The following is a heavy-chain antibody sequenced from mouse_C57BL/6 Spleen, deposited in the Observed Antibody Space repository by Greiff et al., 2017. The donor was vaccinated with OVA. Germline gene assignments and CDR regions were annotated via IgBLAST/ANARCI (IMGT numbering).Heavy chain of an antibody. V-gene: IGHV1-81*01. Sequence: QVQLQQSGAELARPGASVKLSCKASGYTFTSYGISWVKQRTGQGLEWIGEIYPRSGNTYYNEKFKGKATLTADKSSSTAYMELRSLTSEDSAVYFWSRAGAMDHRGQGTSVTGSS. D-gene: IGHD3-1*01. CDR1: GYTFTSYG. CDR2: IYPRSGNT. J-gene: IGHJ4*01. CDR3: SRAGAMDH.